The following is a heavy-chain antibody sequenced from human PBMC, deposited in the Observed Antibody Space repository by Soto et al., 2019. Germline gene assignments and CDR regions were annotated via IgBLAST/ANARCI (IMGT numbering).Heavy chain of an antibody. V-gene: IGHV4-34*01. D-gene: IGHD3-10*01. Sequence: SETLSLTCAVYGGSFSGYYWNWIRQPPGKGLEWIGEINHSGSTNYNPSLKSRVTISVDTSKNQLSLKVTSVTTADTAIYFCARGRVPAVWGQGTLVTVSS. J-gene: IGHJ4*02. CDR1: GGSFSGYY. CDR2: INHSGST. CDR3: ARGRVPAV.